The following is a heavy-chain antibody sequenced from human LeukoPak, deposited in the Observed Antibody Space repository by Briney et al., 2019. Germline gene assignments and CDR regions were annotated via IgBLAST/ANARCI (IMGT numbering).Heavy chain of an antibody. Sequence: PGGSLRLSCAASGFTFSSYAMHWVRQAPGKGLEWVAVISYDGSNKYYADSVKGRFTISRDNSKNTLYLQMNSLRAEDTAVYYCARSPWELLRAYFGYWGQGTLVTVSS. CDR3: ARSPWELLRAYFGY. J-gene: IGHJ4*02. V-gene: IGHV3-30*01. CDR2: ISYDGSNK. D-gene: IGHD1-26*01. CDR1: GFTFSSYA.